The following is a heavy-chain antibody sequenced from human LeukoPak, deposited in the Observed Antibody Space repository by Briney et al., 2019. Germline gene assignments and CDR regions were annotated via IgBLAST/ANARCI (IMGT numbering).Heavy chain of an antibody. Sequence: PGGSLRLSCAASGFTFSSYGMHWVRQAPGKGLEWVAVISYDGSNKYYADSVKGRFTISRDNDKNSLYLQMNNLRAEDTAMYYCARDGGWWRFDFWGQGALVTVSS. J-gene: IGHJ4*02. V-gene: IGHV3-30*03. D-gene: IGHD2-8*02. CDR1: GFTFSSYG. CDR2: ISYDGSNK. CDR3: ARDGGWWRFDF.